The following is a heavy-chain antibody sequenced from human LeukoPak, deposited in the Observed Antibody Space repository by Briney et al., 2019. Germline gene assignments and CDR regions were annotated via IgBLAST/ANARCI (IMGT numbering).Heavy chain of an antibody. CDR2: ISNNGGYT. Sequence: GGSLILSCAASGFTFSSSAMSWIRQAPGKGLEWFSAISNNGGYTYYADSVQGRFTISRDNSKSTLCLQMNSLRAEDTAVYYCAKQLGYCSDGSCYFPYWGQGTLVTVSS. CDR3: AKQLGYCSDGSCYFPY. D-gene: IGHD2-15*01. V-gene: IGHV3-23*01. CDR1: GFTFSSSA. J-gene: IGHJ4*02.